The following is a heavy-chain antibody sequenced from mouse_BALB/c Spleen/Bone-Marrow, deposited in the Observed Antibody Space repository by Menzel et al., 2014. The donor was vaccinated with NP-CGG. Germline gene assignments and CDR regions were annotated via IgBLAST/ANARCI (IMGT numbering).Heavy chain of an antibody. CDR1: GYTFSSYW. Sequence: QVQLQQSGTELMKPGVSVKISCKATGYTFSSYWIEWVNQRPGHGLEWIGEILPGSGSTNYNEKFKGKATFTADTSSNTAYMQLSSLTSEDSVVYYCARRGHGFAWFAYWGQGTLVTVSA. J-gene: IGHJ3*01. CDR3: ARRGHGFAWFAY. D-gene: IGHD1-2*01. V-gene: IGHV1-9*01. CDR2: ILPGSGST.